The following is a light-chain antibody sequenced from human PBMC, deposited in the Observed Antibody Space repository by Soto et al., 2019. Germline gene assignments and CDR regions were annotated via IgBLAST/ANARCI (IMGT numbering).Light chain of an antibody. V-gene: IGLV2-14*01. CDR2: EVS. CDR1: SSDFGAYTY. CDR3: RSYTTSNTLV. Sequence: QSALTQPASVSGSPGQSLTISCTGTSSDFGAYTYVSWYQQHPGKAPKLMIFEVSDRPSGVSTRFSGSKSGNTASLTISGLQAEDEADYYCRSYTTSNTLVFGGGAKLNVL. J-gene: IGLJ2*01.